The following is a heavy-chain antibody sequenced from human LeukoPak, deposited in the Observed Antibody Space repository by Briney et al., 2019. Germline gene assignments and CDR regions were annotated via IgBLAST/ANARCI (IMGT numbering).Heavy chain of an antibody. J-gene: IGHJ3*02. CDR3: AREGYTSGSVAFDS. V-gene: IGHV4-61*01. Sequence: SETLSLTFTVSGASVSSSRYAWSWIRQPPGKGLEWIGYISYSGSTSYSPSLKSRVTISVDTSTKQFSLNLSSVTAADTAVYYCAREGYTSGSVAFDSGGQGTMVTVSS. CDR1: GASVSSSRYA. D-gene: IGHD6-19*01. CDR2: ISYSGST.